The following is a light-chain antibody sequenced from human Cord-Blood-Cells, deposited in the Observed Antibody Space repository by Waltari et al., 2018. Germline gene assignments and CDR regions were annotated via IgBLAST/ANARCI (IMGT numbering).Light chain of an antibody. CDR1: QSVLYSSNNKNY. J-gene: IGKJ4*01. CDR2: WAS. V-gene: IGKV4-1*01. Sequence: IVMTQSPYSLAVSLGERATINCKSSQSVLYSSNNKNYLAWYQQKPGEPPKLLIYWASTREYGVPDRLSGSGSGTDFTLTISSLPAEDVEVYYCQEYYSTPRTFGGGTKVEIK. CDR3: QEYYSTPRT.